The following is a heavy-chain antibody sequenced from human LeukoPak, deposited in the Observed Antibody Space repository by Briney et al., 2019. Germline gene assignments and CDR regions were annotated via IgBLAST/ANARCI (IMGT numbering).Heavy chain of an antibody. CDR1: GVTFSSYA. V-gene: IGHV3-21*01. D-gene: IGHD2-2*03. CDR2: ICSGSSHI. Sequence: GGSLRLSCAASGVTFSSYAMSWVRQAPGEGREWVSSICSGSSHIFYAASVTGRFTISRANTKNSPFLQMNRLRAEDTAVYYCAREPPWSHGSNYYYMYVWGKRTTVTASS. J-gene: IGHJ6*03. CDR3: AREPPWSHGSNYYYMYV.